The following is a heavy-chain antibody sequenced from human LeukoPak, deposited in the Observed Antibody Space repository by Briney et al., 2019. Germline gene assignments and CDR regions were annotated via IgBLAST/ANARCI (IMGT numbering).Heavy chain of an antibody. Sequence: GGSLRLSCAASGFTFSSYSMNWVRQAAGNGLEWVSSISSSSSYIYYADSVKGRFTISRDNAKNSLYLQMNSLRAEDTAVYYCARVLAGQGFWSGYSDWFDPWGQGTLVTVSS. J-gene: IGHJ5*02. CDR3: ARVLAGQGFWSGYSDWFDP. D-gene: IGHD3-3*01. CDR1: GFTFSSYS. V-gene: IGHV3-21*01. CDR2: ISSSSSYI.